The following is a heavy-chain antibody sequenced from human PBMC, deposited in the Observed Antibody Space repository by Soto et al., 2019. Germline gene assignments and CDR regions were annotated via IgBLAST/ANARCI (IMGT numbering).Heavy chain of an antibody. V-gene: IGHV4-4*07. CDR3: ARDPRGIAARDAFDI. D-gene: IGHD6-6*01. CDR2: IYTSGST. Sequence: QVQLQESGPGLVKPSETLPLTCTVSGGSISSYYWSWIRQPAGKGLEWIGRIYTSGSTNYNPSLKSRVTMSVDTSKNQFSLKLSSVTAADTAVYYCARDPRGIAARDAFDIWGQGTMVTVSS. J-gene: IGHJ3*02. CDR1: GGSISSYY.